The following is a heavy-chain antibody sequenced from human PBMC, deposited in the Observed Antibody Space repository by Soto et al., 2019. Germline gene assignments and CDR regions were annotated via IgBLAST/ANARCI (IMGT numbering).Heavy chain of an antibody. CDR2: IIPILGIA. Sequence: SVKVSCKASGGTFSSYTISWVRQAPGQGLEWMGRIIPILGIANYAQKFQGRVTITADKSTSTAYMELSSLRSEDTAVYYCARPAVAGTSAFDIWGQGTMVTVSS. CDR1: GGTFSSYT. J-gene: IGHJ3*02. D-gene: IGHD6-19*01. CDR3: ARPAVAGTSAFDI. V-gene: IGHV1-69*02.